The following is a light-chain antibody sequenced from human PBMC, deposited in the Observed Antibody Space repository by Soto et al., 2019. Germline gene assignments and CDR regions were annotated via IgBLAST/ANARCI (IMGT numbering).Light chain of an antibody. J-gene: IGKJ4*01. CDR1: QDISNY. V-gene: IGKV1-33*01. CDR3: QQYDNLPLS. Sequence: DIQMTQSPSSLSASVGDRVTITCQASQDISNYLNWYQQKPGKAPKLLIYDASNLETGVPSRFSGSGSGTDFTFTISSLQPEDIVTYYCQQYDNLPLSFGGATQV. CDR2: DAS.